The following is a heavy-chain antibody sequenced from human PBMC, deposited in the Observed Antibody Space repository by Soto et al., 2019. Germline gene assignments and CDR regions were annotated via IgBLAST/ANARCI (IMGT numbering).Heavy chain of an antibody. V-gene: IGHV3-15*01. CDR2: IKNRADGGTT. J-gene: IGHJ4*02. CDR3: TTDPGDYEDF. Sequence: EVQLVESGGDLVKPGGCLRLSCAASGITFTNAWMSWVRQAPGKGLEWVGRIKNRADGGTTDYAAPVRGRFTISRDDSKNTRFLQMNSLEAEDTAVYYCTTDPGDYEDFWGQGTLVTVSS. CDR1: GITFTNAW. D-gene: IGHD4-17*01.